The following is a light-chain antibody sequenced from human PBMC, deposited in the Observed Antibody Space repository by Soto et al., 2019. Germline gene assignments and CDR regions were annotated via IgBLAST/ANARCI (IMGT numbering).Light chain of an antibody. CDR1: QSVSRN. Sequence: EIVMTQSPDTLSVSPGDRATLSCRASQSVSRNLAWYQQKSGQAPRLLIYGASTRATCVPARFSASGSGTEFTLTISSLQSEDFALYYCQQYNNLPPVTFGGGTKVEIK. J-gene: IGKJ4*01. V-gene: IGKV3-15*01. CDR3: QQYNNLPPVT. CDR2: GAS.